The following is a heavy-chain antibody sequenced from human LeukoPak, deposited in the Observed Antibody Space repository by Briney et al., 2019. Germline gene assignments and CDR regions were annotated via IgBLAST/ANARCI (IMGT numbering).Heavy chain of an antibody. CDR2: IYYSGST. Sequence: SETLSLTCTVSGGSINSASYYWAWIRQPPGKGLEWIGSIYYSGSTYYNPSLESRVTISVDTSKIHFSLRLSSVTAADTAVYYCARLSRLLGPETKYYFDYWGQGTLVTVSS. CDR3: ARLSRLLGPETKYYFDY. V-gene: IGHV4-39*02. D-gene: IGHD2-2*01. CDR1: GGSINSASYY. J-gene: IGHJ4*02.